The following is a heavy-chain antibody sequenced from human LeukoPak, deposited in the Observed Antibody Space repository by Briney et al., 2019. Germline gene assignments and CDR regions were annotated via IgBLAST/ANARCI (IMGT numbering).Heavy chain of an antibody. CDR2: MNDGGTI. CDR1: GGSFNIYY. D-gene: IGHD1-7*01. CDR3: ARRWNYGRNYYIDV. J-gene: IGHJ6*03. V-gene: IGHV4-34*01. Sequence: SETLSLTYAVYGGSFNIYYWSWIRQSPEKGLEWIGEMNDGGTINYNPSLLSRVTVSLDRSKNQFSLRLTSVTSADTAVYYCARRWNYGRNYYIDVWGNGATVTVSS.